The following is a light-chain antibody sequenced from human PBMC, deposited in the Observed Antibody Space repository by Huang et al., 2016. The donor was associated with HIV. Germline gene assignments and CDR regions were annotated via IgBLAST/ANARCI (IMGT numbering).Light chain of an antibody. J-gene: IGKJ3*01. CDR3: QQYYSNPPRFT. CDR2: GAS. V-gene: IGKV1-NL1*01. Sequence: DIQMTQSPSSLSASVGDRVTITCRASQGISSSLAWYQQKPGKAPKLLLYGASRLESGVPSRFSGSGSGTDYTLTISSLQPEDFATYYCQQYYSNPPRFTFGPGTKVDIK. CDR1: QGISSS.